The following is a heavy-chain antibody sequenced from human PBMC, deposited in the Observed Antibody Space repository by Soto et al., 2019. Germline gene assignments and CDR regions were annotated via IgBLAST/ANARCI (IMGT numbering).Heavy chain of an antibody. CDR3: ARGGRGYSSAPRYYFDY. CDR1: GGSFSSNP. J-gene: IGHJ4*02. Sequence: QVQLVQSGSEVKKPGSSVKVSCKASGGSFSSNPISWVRQAPGQGLEWMAGIIPIFATVHYAQKFQGRVTITADEATRTAYIELTSLRSEDTAVYFCARGGRGYSSAPRYYFDYWGQGTLVTVSS. V-gene: IGHV1-69*01. CDR2: IIPIFATV. D-gene: IGHD5-18*01.